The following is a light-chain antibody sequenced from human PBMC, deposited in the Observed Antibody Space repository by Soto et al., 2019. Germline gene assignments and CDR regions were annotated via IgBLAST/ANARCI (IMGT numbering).Light chain of an antibody. Sequence: QSVLTQAPSVSAAPGQKVTISCSGSSSNIGNNYVSWYQQLPGTAPKLLIYENNKRPSGIPDRFSGSKSGTSATLGITVLQTGDEADYYCGTWDSSLSAGVFGGGTKVTVL. CDR3: GTWDSSLSAGV. V-gene: IGLV1-51*02. CDR1: SSNIGNNY. J-gene: IGLJ3*02. CDR2: ENN.